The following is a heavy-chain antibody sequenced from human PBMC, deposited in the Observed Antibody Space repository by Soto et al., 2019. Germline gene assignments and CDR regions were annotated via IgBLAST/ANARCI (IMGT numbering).Heavy chain of an antibody. V-gene: IGHV3-30*18. J-gene: IGHJ4*02. D-gene: IGHD1-1*01. CDR2: ISYDGNNT. CDR3: AKSVYNWNDGFFDY. CDR1: GFTFSTYG. Sequence: QVQLVESGGGVVQPGRSLRLSCAASGFTFSTYGMHWVRQAPGKGLEWVAVISYDGNNTYYADSVKGRFTISRDNSKNPLYLQMSSLRAEDTAVYYCAKSVYNWNDGFFDYWGQGTLVTVSS.